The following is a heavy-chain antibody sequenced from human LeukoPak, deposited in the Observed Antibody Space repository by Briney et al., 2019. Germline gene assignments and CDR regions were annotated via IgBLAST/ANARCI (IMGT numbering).Heavy chain of an antibody. CDR3: ARDYYGSGSYYYYYCGMDV. Sequence: SGGSLRLSCAASGFTFSSYAMSWVRQAPGKGLEWVSAISGSGGSTYYADSVKGRFTISRDNAKNSLCLQMNSLRAEDTAVYYCARDYYGSGSYYYYYCGMDVWGQGTTVTVSS. CDR1: GFTFSSYA. J-gene: IGHJ6*02. V-gene: IGHV3-23*01. CDR2: ISGSGGST. D-gene: IGHD3-10*01.